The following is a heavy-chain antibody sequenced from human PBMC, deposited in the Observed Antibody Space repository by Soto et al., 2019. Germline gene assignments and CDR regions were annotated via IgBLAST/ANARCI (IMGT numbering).Heavy chain of an antibody. Sequence: PGGSLRLSCAASGFTFSSYAMSWVRQAPGKGLEWVSAISGSGGSTYYADSVKGRFTISRGNSKNTLYLQMNSLRAEDTAVYYCAKGPRQYGSGSYYWGQGTLVTVSS. V-gene: IGHV3-23*01. CDR3: AKGPRQYGSGSYY. CDR2: ISGSGGST. D-gene: IGHD3-10*01. CDR1: GFTFSSYA. J-gene: IGHJ4*02.